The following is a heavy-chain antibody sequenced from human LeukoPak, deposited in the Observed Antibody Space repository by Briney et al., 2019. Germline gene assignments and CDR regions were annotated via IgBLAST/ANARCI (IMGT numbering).Heavy chain of an antibody. V-gene: IGHV1-2*02. CDR3: ATSGYSDYGYFDY. J-gene: IGHJ4*02. Sequence: GASVKVSCKASGYTFSSYGISWVRQAPGQGLEWMGWINPNSGGTNYAQKFQGRVTMTRDTSISTAYMELNRLRSDDTAMYYCATSGYSDYGYFDYWGQGTLVTVSS. CDR2: INPNSGGT. CDR1: GYTFSSYG. D-gene: IGHD5-12*01.